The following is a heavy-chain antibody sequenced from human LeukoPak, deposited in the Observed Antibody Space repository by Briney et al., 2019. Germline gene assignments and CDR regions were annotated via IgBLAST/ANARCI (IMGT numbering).Heavy chain of an antibody. J-gene: IGHJ4*02. D-gene: IGHD1-26*01. CDR3: ATSRGAIRQDYFDY. V-gene: IGHV4-59*11. Sequence: PSETLSLTCTVSGGSISSHYWSWIRQPPGKGLEWIGYIYYSGSTNYNPSLKSRVTRSVDTSKNQFSLKLSSVTAADTAVYYCATSRGAIRQDYFDYWGQGTLVTVSS. CDR1: GGSISSHY. CDR2: IYYSGST.